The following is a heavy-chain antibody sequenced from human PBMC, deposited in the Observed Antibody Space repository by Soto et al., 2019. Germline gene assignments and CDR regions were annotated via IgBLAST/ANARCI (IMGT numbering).Heavy chain of an antibody. V-gene: IGHV4-39*01. Sequence: QLQLQESGPRLVKPSETLSLTCTVSGGSLSSSSYYRGWIRQPPGKGLEWIGSIYYSGSTYYNPYLKSRVTISVDTSKTQFSLKLSSVTAADTAVYYCARHDNDFWSARLSWWGQGTLVTVSS. J-gene: IGHJ4*02. D-gene: IGHD3-3*01. CDR2: IYYSGST. CDR3: ARHDNDFWSARLSW. CDR1: GGSLSSSSYY.